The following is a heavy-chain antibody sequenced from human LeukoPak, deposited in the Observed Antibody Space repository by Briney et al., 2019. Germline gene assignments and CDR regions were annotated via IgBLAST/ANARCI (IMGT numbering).Heavy chain of an antibody. CDR1: GGSFSGYY. J-gene: IGHJ4*02. CDR2: IYYSGST. D-gene: IGHD3-10*02. Sequence: PSETLSLTCAVYGGSFSGYYWSWIRQPPGKGLEWIGYIYYSGSTYYNPSLKSRVTISVDTSKNQFSLKLSSVTAADTAVYYCARDASMIGSQDDAFDIWGQGTLVTVSS. CDR3: ARDASMIGSQDDAFDI. V-gene: IGHV4-34*09.